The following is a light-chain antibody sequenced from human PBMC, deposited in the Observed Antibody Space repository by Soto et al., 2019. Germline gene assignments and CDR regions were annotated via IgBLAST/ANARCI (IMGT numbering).Light chain of an antibody. CDR1: QSLFRSSNNRNF. CDR2: WAS. CDR3: QQYHGIPFT. V-gene: IGKV4-1*01. Sequence: DIVMTQSPDSLTVSLGERATINCKSSQSLFRSSNNRNFLAWYQQKAGQPPKLLIYWASTRESGVPDRFSGSGSGTDFTLSISSLQAEDAAVYYCQQYHGIPFTFGPGTRVDIK. J-gene: IGKJ3*01.